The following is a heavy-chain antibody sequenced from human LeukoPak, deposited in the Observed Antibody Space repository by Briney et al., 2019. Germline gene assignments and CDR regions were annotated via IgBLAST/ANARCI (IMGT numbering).Heavy chain of an antibody. Sequence: TSETLSLTCTVSGGSVSSGSYYWSWIRQPPGKGLEWIGYINYSGSTNYNPSLKSRVTISVDTSKNQFSLKLSSVTAADTAVYYCARASLLLKDAFDIWGQGTMVTVSS. CDR3: ARASLLLKDAFDI. CDR2: INYSGST. J-gene: IGHJ3*02. V-gene: IGHV4-61*01. D-gene: IGHD3-10*01. CDR1: GGSVSSGSYY.